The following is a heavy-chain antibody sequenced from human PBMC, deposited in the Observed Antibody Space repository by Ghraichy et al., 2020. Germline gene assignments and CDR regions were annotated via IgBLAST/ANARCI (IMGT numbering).Heavy chain of an antibody. D-gene: IGHD3-3*02. V-gene: IGHV3-7*01. Sequence: GGSLRLSCAASGFTFNTYWMTWVRQAPGKGLEWVANIKQDGSEKYYVDSVKGRFTISRDNAKNSLSLQMNSLRVEDTAVYHCARDKSTSIWSWVPDSWGQGTLVTVSS. J-gene: IGHJ4*02. CDR1: GFTFNTYW. CDR2: IKQDGSEK. CDR3: ARDKSTSIWSWVPDS.